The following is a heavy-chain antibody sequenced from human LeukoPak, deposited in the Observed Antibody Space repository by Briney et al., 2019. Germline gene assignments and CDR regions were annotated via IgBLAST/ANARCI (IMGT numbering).Heavy chain of an antibody. CDR1: GFKFDDYA. Sequence: GGSLRLSCAASGFKFDDYAMHWVRQAPGKGLEWVSLISGDGSDTYYADSVKGRFTISRDNSKNTLYLQMNSLRAEDTAVYYCARALWPYYFDYWGQGTLVTVSS. CDR3: ARALWPYYFDY. V-gene: IGHV3-43*02. CDR2: ISGDGSDT. J-gene: IGHJ4*02. D-gene: IGHD2-21*01.